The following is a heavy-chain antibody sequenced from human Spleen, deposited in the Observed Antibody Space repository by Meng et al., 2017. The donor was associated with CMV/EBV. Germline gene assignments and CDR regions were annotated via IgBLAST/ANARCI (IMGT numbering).Heavy chain of an antibody. CDR3: AKEALDYNDSSGYYHLDY. J-gene: IGHJ4*02. V-gene: IGHV1-18*01. CDR1: FTTSG. D-gene: IGHD3-22*01. CDR2: ISADNGDT. Sequence: FTTSGISWVRQAPGQGLEWMGWISADNGDTNYAQKLQGRVTMTTDTSTSTAYMELRSLRSDDTAVYYCAKEALDYNDSSGYYHLDYWGQGTLVTVSS.